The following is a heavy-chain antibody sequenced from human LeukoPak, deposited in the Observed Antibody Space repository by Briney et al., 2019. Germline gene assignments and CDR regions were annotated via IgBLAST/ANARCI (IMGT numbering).Heavy chain of an antibody. CDR1: GGSISSSSYY. CDR3: AGSGWYGRAKYFQH. J-gene: IGHJ1*01. D-gene: IGHD6-19*01. Sequence: SETLSLTCTVSGGSISSSSYYWGWIRQPPGKGLEWIGSIYYSGSTYYNPSLKSRVTISVDTSKNQFSLKLSSVTAADTAVYYCAGSGWYGRAKYFQHWGQGTLVTVSS. V-gene: IGHV4-39*01. CDR2: IYYSGST.